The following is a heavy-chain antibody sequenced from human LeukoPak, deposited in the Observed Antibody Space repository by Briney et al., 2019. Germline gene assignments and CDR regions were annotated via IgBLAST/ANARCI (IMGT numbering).Heavy chain of an antibody. V-gene: IGHV4-61*02. CDR1: GGSISSGSYY. CDR2: IYTSGST. J-gene: IGHJ3*02. D-gene: IGHD3-3*01. Sequence: PSETLSLTCSVSGGSISSGSYYWSWIRQPAGRGLEWIGRIYTSGSTNYNPSLKSRVTIAVDTSKNQFSLKLSSATAADTAVYYCARSWGIFGVVRYAFDIWGQGTMVTVSS. CDR3: ARSWGIFGVVRYAFDI.